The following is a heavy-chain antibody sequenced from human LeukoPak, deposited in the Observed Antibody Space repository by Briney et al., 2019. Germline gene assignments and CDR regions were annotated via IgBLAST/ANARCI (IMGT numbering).Heavy chain of an antibody. CDR2: IPFDGSKT. CDR3: AKDLGITMIVAIPWYDAFDI. CDR1: GSTFSTFG. D-gene: IGHD3-22*01. J-gene: IGHJ3*02. V-gene: IGHV3-30*02. Sequence: PGGSLRLSCAASGSTFSTFGMNWVRQAPDKGLEWVAFIPFDGSKTYYADSVKGRFTISRDNSKNTLYLQMDSLRAEDTAVYYCAKDLGITMIVAIPWYDAFDIWGQGTMVTVSS.